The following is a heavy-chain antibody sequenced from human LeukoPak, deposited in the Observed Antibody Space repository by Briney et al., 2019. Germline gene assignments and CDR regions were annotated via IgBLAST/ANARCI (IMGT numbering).Heavy chain of an antibody. J-gene: IGHJ4*02. D-gene: IGHD6-19*01. V-gene: IGHV4-34*01. CDR2: INHSGST. CDR3: ARERGSSGYVDY. Sequence: PSETLSLTCAVYGGSFSGYYWSWIRQPPGKGLEWIGEINHSGSTNYNPSLKSRVTISVDTSKNQFSLKLSSVTAADTAVNYCARERGSSGYVDYWGQGTLVTVSS. CDR1: GGSFSGYY.